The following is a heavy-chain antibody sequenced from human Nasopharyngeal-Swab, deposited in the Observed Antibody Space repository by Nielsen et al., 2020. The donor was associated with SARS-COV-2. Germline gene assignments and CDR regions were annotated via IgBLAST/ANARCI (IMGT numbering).Heavy chain of an antibody. D-gene: IGHD3-3*01. CDR1: GFTFSSYG. CDR2: IWYDGSNK. V-gene: IGHV3-33*01. Sequence: GESLKISCAASGFTFSSYGMHWVRQAPSKGLEWVAVIWYDGSNKYYADSVKGRFTISRDNSKNTLYLQMNSLRAEDTAVYYCAREPQHDFWSGHYPKGYFDYWGQGTLVTVSS. CDR3: AREPQHDFWSGHYPKGYFDY. J-gene: IGHJ4*02.